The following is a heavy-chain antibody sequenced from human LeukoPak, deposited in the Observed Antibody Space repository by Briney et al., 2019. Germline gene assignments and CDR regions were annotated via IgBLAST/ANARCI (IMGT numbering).Heavy chain of an antibody. D-gene: IGHD6-6*01. CDR3: ARGIASRNDAFDI. CDR2: IYTSGST. Sequence: SETLSLTCTVSGGSISSYCWSWIRQPAGKGLEWIGRIYTSGSTNYNPSLKSRVTMSVDTSKNQFSLKLSSVTAADTAVYYCARGIASRNDAFDIWGQGTMVTVSS. CDR1: GGSISSYC. V-gene: IGHV4-4*07. J-gene: IGHJ3*02.